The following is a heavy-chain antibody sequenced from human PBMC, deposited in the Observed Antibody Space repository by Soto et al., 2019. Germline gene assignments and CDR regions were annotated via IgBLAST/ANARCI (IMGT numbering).Heavy chain of an antibody. CDR2: IKSKTDGGTT. V-gene: IGHV3-15*01. CDR3: TTVYSSFVDYFDY. CDR1: GFTFSNAW. Sequence: GGSLRLSCAASGFTFSNAWMSWVRQAPGKGPEWVGRIKSKTDGGTTDYAAPVKGRFTISRDDSKNTLYPQMNSLKTEDTAVYYCTTVYSSFVDYFDYWGQGTLVTVSS. D-gene: IGHD6-6*01. J-gene: IGHJ4*02.